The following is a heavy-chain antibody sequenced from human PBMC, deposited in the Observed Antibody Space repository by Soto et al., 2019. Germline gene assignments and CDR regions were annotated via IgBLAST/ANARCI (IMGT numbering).Heavy chain of an antibody. Sequence: QVQLVQSGAEVKKPGSSVKVSCKASGGTFSSYALSWVRQAPGQGLEWMGGIIPIFGTANYAQKFQGRVTITADESTSTAYMELSSLRSEDTAVYYCARGDSSGYYYSGAFDIWGQGTMVTVSS. CDR1: GGTFSSYA. J-gene: IGHJ3*02. V-gene: IGHV1-69*01. D-gene: IGHD3-22*01. CDR2: IIPIFGTA. CDR3: ARGDSSGYYYSGAFDI.